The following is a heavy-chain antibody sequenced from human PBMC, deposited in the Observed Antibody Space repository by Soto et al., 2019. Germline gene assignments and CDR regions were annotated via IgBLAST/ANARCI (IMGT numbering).Heavy chain of an antibody. CDR2: IITIFGTA. J-gene: IGHJ5*02. CDR1: GGTFSSYA. D-gene: IGHD4-4*01. Sequence: QVQLVQSGAEVKKPGSSVKVSCKASGGTFSSYAISWVRQAPGQGLEWMGGIITIFGTATYAQKFQGRVTLPEDESTSTAYMEMRSLRSEDTAVYYCAREVPPYSNLAFDPWGQGTLVTVSS. CDR3: AREVPPYSNLAFDP. V-gene: IGHV1-69*12.